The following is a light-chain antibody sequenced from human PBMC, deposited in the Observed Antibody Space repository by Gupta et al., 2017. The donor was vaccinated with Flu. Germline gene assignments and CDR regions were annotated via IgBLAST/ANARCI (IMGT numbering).Light chain of an antibody. V-gene: IGLV3-25*02. CDR2: KDS. CDR1: ALPKQY. J-gene: IGLJ1*01. CDR3: QSADSSGTYV. Sequence: SYELTQPPSVSVSPGQTARITCSGDALPKQYAYWYQQKPGQAPVLVIYKDSERPAGIPGRFSGSSSGTTVTLTISGVKAEEEADYYCQSADSSGTYVFGTGTKVTVL.